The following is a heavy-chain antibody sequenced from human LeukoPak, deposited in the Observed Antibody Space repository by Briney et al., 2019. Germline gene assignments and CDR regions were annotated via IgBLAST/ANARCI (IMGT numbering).Heavy chain of an antibody. V-gene: IGHV3-48*04. D-gene: IGHD6-19*01. CDR1: GFTFSSYS. J-gene: IGHJ1*01. CDR3: AKDIGIAVAGTYFQH. Sequence: GGSLRLSCAASGFTFSSYSMNWVRQAPGKGLEWVSYISSSSSTIYYADSVKGRFTISRDNAKNSLYLQMNSLRAEDTALYYCAKDIGIAVAGTYFQHWGQGTLVTVSS. CDR2: ISSSSSTI.